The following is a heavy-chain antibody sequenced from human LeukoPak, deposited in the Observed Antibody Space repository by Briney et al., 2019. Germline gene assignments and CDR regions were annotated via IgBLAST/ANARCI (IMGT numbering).Heavy chain of an antibody. CDR2: IYSGGST. CDR3: ARDRYYDSSGWPGRSYWYFDL. CDR1: GFTVSSNY. V-gene: IGHV3-53*01. Sequence: PGGSLRLSCAASGFTVSSNYMSWVRQAPGKGLEWVSVIYSGGSTYYADSVKGRFTISRDNSKNTLYLQMNSLRAEDTAVYYCARDRYYDSSGWPGRSYWYFDLWGRGTLVTASS. D-gene: IGHD3-22*01. J-gene: IGHJ2*01.